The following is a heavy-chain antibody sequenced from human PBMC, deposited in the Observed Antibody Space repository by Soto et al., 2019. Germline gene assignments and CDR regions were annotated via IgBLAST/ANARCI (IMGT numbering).Heavy chain of an antibody. CDR2: IYHSGST. J-gene: IGHJ2*01. CDR1: GGSISSGGYS. V-gene: IGHV4-30-2*01. Sequence: PSETLSLTCAVSGGSISSGGYSWSWIRQPPGKGLEWIGYIYHSGSTYYNPSLKSRVTISVDRSENQFSLKLSSVTAADTAVYYCARGHGDYYWYFDLWGRGTLVTVSS. D-gene: IGHD4-17*01. CDR3: ARGHGDYYWYFDL.